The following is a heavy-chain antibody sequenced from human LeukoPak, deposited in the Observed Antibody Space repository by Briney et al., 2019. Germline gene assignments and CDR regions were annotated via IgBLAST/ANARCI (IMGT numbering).Heavy chain of an antibody. D-gene: IGHD5-18*01. V-gene: IGHV3-53*01. CDR1: GFTVCSNY. CDR3: AREIIQLPGYDY. Sequence: GGSLRLSCAASGFTVCSNYMSWVRQAPGKGLEWVSVIYSGGSTYYADSVKGRFTISRDNSKNTLYLQMNSLRAEDTAVYYCAREIIQLPGYDYWGQGTLVTVSS. J-gene: IGHJ4*02. CDR2: IYSGGST.